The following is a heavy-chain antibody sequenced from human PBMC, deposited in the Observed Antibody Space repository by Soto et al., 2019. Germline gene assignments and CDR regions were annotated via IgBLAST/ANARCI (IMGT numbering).Heavy chain of an antibody. CDR2: IIPIFGTA. CDR3: AGPPELTRIFYYYGMDV. D-gene: IGHD1-7*01. Sequence: QVQLVQSGAEVKKPGSSVKVSCKASGGSFSSYAICWVRQAPRQWLKWMGGIIPIFGTANYAQKFQGRVTITADESTSTAYMELSSLRSEDTAVYYCAGPPELTRIFYYYGMDVWGQGTTVTVSS. CDR1: GGSFSSYA. V-gene: IGHV1-69*12. J-gene: IGHJ6*02.